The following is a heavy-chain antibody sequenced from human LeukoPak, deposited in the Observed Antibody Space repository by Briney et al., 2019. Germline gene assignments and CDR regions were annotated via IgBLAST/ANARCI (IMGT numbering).Heavy chain of an antibody. CDR1: GFTFSTYA. CDR3: AKSDCGGDCHLLDY. D-gene: IGHD2-21*02. CDR2: FGGSGGTI. V-gene: IGHV3-23*01. J-gene: IGHJ4*02. Sequence: PGGSLRHSCAASGFTFSTYAMSWVRQAPGKGLEWVSHFGGSGGTILYADSVKGRFTISRDNSKNTLYPQMNSLRAEDTAVYYCAKSDCGGDCHLLDYWGQGTLVTVSS.